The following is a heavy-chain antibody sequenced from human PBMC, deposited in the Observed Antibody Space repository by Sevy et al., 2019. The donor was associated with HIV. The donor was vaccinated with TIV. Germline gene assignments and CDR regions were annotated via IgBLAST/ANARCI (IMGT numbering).Heavy chain of an antibody. CDR2: ISYDGSNK. CDR1: GFTFSSYG. J-gene: IGHJ4*02. D-gene: IGHD1-26*01. Sequence: GGCLRLSCAASGFTFSSYGMHWVRQAPGKGLEWVAVISYDGSNKYYADSVKGRFTISRDNSKNTLYLQMNSLRAEDTAVYYCAKERGVPTVGYFDYWGQGTLVTVSS. CDR3: AKERGVPTVGYFDY. V-gene: IGHV3-30*18.